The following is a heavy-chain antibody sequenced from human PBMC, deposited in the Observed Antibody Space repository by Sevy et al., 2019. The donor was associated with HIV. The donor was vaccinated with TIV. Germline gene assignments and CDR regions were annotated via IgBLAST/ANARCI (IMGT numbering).Heavy chain of an antibody. Sequence: GGSLRLSCVASGFIFSTYGMHWVRQAPGKGLEWVAVIWYDGINKDYADSVKGRFIISRDNSKNTMYLEMASLRAEDTAVYYCARDSRNGLDPWGQGALVTVSS. CDR2: IWYDGINK. J-gene: IGHJ5*02. V-gene: IGHV3-33*01. CDR1: GFIFSTYG. D-gene: IGHD2-8*01. CDR3: ARDSRNGLDP.